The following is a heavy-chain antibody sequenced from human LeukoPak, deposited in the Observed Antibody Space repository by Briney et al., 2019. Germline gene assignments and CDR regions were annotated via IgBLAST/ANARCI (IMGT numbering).Heavy chain of an antibody. Sequence: SETLSLTCTVSGGSISSYYWSWIRQPPGKGLEWIGYIYYSGSTNYNPSLKSRVTISVDTSKNQFSLKLSSVTAADTAVYYCARAPYCGGGCYSDYYYGMDVWGQGTTVTVSS. CDR3: ARAPYCGGGCYSDYYYGMDV. D-gene: IGHD2-21*02. V-gene: IGHV4-59*01. CDR1: GGSISSYY. J-gene: IGHJ6*02. CDR2: IYYSGST.